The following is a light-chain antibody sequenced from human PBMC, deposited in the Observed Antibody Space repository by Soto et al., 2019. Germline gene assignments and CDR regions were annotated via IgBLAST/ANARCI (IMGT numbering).Light chain of an antibody. CDR1: QTISNW. J-gene: IGKJ1*01. CDR2: DAS. CDR3: QQYNSYWRT. Sequence: DIQMTQSPSTLSASLGDRVAITCRASQTISNWLAWYQQKTGKAPKLLIYDASSLESGVPSRFSGSGSGTEFTLTISSLQPDDFATYYCQQYNSYWRTFGQGTKVDI. V-gene: IGKV1-5*01.